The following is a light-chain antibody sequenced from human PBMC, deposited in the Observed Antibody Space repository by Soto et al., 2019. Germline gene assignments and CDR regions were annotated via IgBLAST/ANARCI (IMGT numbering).Light chain of an antibody. CDR1: QSVGSN. Sequence: EIVMTQSPATLSVSPGERATLSCRASQSVGSNLAWYQQKPGQAPRLLIYAASTRATGIPARFSGSGSGTEFTLTISSLQSEDFAVYYCQQYNNWPPPYTFGQGTKLEIK. J-gene: IGKJ2*01. CDR2: AAS. CDR3: QQYNNWPPPYT. V-gene: IGKV3-15*01.